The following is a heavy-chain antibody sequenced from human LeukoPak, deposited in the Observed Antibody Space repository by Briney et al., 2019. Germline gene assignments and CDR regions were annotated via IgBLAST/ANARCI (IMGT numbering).Heavy chain of an antibody. V-gene: IGHV1-46*01. D-gene: IGHD3-10*01. CDR3: ARGGLLLWFGERYYGMDV. Sequence: ASVKVSCKASGYTFTGYYMHWVRQAPGQGLEWMGIINPSGGSTSYAQKFQGRVTMTRDTSTSTVYMELSSLRSEDTAVYYCARGGLLLWFGERYYGMDVWGQGTTVTVSS. CDR2: INPSGGST. J-gene: IGHJ6*02. CDR1: GYTFTGYY.